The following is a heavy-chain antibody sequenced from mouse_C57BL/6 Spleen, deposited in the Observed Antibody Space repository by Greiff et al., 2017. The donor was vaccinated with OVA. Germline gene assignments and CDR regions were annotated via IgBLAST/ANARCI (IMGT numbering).Heavy chain of an antibody. V-gene: IGHV5-17*01. CDR1: GFTFSDYG. CDR2: ISSGSSTI. J-gene: IGHJ1*03. Sequence: EVKVVESGGGLVKPGGSLKLSCAASGFTFSDYGMHWVRQAPEKGLEWVAYISSGSSTIYYADTVKGRFTISRDNAKNTLFLQMTSLRSEDTAMYYCARSPRYWYFDVWGTGTTVTVSS. CDR3: ARSPRYWYFDV.